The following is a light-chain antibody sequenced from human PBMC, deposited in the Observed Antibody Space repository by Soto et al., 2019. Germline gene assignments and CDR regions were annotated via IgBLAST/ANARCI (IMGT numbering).Light chain of an antibody. J-gene: IGKJ4*01. CDR1: QSVSSN. Sequence: EIVMTQSPATLSVSPGERATLSCRASQSVSSNLAWYQQKPGQAPRLLVYGASTRATGIPARFSGSGSGTQFTLTISSLQSEDFDVHYCQQHNNWPLTLAGGTKVDIK. V-gene: IGKV3-15*01. CDR2: GAS. CDR3: QQHNNWPLT.